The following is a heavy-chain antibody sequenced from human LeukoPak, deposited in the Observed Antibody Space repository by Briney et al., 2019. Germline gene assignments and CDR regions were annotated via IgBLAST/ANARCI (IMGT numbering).Heavy chain of an antibody. CDR2: ISSSSSYI. Sequence: PGGSLRLSCAASGFTFSSYSMNWVRQAPGKGLEWVSSISSSSSYIYYADSVRGRFTISRDNAKNSLFLHMNSLRAEDTAVYYCARERTWIQPVDLWGQGTLVTVSS. CDR1: GFTFSSYS. CDR3: ARERTWIQPVDL. V-gene: IGHV3-21*01. D-gene: IGHD5-18*01. J-gene: IGHJ4*02.